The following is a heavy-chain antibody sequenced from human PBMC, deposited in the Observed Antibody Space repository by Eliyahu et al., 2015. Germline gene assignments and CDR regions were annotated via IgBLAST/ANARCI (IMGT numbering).Heavy chain of an antibody. CDR1: GFRXSXTY. CDR2: IHSGGAS. D-gene: IGHD3-10*01. J-gene: IGHJ3*01. Sequence: QLVETGGGLIQPGGSLRLSCAASGFRXSXTYMAWVRQAPGKGLECGSLIHSGGASYSADSVKGRFTISRDKTKNTLYLQIKSLRAEDTAVYFCARDPYFGSGNGDGFDLWGQGTTVTVSS. V-gene: IGHV3-53*02. CDR3: ARDPYFGSGNGDGFDL.